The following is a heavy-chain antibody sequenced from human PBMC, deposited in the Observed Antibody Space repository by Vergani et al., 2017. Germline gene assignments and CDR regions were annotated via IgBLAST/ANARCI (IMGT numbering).Heavy chain of an antibody. CDR3: ARDSRREYGGGNSPYYYYGMDV. CDR2: IYTSGST. J-gene: IGHJ6*02. CDR1: GGSISSGSYY. D-gene: IGHD4-23*01. Sequence: QVQLQESGPGLVKPSQTLSLTCTVSGGSISSGSYYWSWIRQPAGKGLEWIGRIYTSGSTNYNPSLKSRVTISVDTSKNQFSLKLSSVTAADTAVYYCARDSRREYGGGNSPYYYYGMDVWGQGTTVTVSS. V-gene: IGHV4-61*02.